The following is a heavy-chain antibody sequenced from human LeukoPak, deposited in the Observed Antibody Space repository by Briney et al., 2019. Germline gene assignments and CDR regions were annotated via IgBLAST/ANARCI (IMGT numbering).Heavy chain of an antibody. D-gene: IGHD6-6*01. Sequence: ASVKVSCKASGYTFTSYDINWVRQAPGQGLEWMGWMNPNSGNTGYAQKFQGRVTMTRNTSISTAYMELSSLRSEDTAVYYCARGWKIGSHIAAHGKAYYMDVWGKGTTVTVSS. CDR3: ARGWKIGSHIAAHGKAYYMDV. V-gene: IGHV1-8*01. CDR2: MNPNSGNT. J-gene: IGHJ6*03. CDR1: GYTFTSYD.